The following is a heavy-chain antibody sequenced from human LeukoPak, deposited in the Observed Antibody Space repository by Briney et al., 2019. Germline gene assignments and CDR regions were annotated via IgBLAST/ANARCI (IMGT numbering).Heavy chain of an antibody. CDR3: ARDPYSGNYGAYYYYYMDV. CDR2: ITSSSSYI. V-gene: IGHV3-21*06. D-gene: IGHD1-26*01. J-gene: IGHJ6*03. Sequence: GGSLRLSCAASGYTFDDYGVNWVPQAPGKGVEWVSSITSSSSYIYYADSVKGRFTISRDNAKNSLYLQMDSLRVEDKAVYYCARDPYSGNYGAYYYYYMDVWGKGTTVTISS. CDR1: GYTFDDYG.